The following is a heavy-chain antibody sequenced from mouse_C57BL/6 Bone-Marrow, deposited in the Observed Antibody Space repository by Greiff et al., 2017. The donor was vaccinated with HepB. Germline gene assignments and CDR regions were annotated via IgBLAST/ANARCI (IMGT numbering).Heavy chain of an antibody. CDR2: IRNKANNHAT. CDR1: GFTFSDAW. V-gene: IGHV6-6*01. CDR3: TRGVYYYGRKDAMDY. Sequence: EVKLMESGGGLVQPGGSMKLSCAASGFTFSDAWMDWVRQSPEKGLEWVAEIRNKANNHATYYAESVKGRFTISRDDSKSSVYLKMNSLRAEDTGIYYCTRGVYYYGRKDAMDYWGQGTSVTVSS. J-gene: IGHJ4*01. D-gene: IGHD1-1*01.